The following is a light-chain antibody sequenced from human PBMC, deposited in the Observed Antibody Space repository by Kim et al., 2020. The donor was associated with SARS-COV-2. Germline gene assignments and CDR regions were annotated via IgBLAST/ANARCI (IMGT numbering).Light chain of an antibody. CDR3: NSRDSNNNVL. V-gene: IGLV3-19*01. J-gene: IGLJ2*01. CDR1: SLRSYY. CDR2: GKN. Sequence: SSELTQDPVVSVALGQTVRITCQGDSLRSYYATWYQQKPGQAPMLVIYGKNNRPSEIPDRFSGSSSGNTASLTITGAQAEDEADYYCNSRDSNNNVLFGG.